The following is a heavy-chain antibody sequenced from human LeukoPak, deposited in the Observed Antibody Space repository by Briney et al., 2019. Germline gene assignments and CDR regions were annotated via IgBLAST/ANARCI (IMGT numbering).Heavy chain of an antibody. CDR1: GGSISSSSYY. V-gene: IGHV4-39*01. D-gene: IGHD2-15*01. CDR2: IYYSGST. J-gene: IGHJ3*02. CDR3: ARHEADSPIDAFDI. Sequence: SETLSLTCTVSGGSISSSSYYWGWIRQPPGKGLEWIGSIYYSGSTYYNPSLKSRVTISVDTSKNQFSLKLSSVTAADTAVYYCARHEADSPIDAFDIWGQGTMVTVSS.